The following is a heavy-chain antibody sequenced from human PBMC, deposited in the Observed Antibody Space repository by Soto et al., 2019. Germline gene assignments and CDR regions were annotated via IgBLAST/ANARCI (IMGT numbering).Heavy chain of an antibody. CDR3: ARVPASAYLGQQLVI. D-gene: IGHD6-13*01. CDR2: IIPIFGTA. J-gene: IGHJ4*02. V-gene: IGHV1-69*13. CDR1: RGTFSRYA. Sequence: SVKVSFKACRGTFSRYAISLVRPAPGQGLEWMGGIIPIFGTANYAQKFQGRVTITADESTSTAYMDLSSLRFEDAAVYYCARVPASAYLGQQLVIWGQGTMVTVSS.